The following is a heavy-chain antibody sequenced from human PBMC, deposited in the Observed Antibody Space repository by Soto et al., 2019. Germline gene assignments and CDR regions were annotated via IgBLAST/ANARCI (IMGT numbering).Heavy chain of an antibody. V-gene: IGHV3-48*03. J-gene: IGHJ6*02. CDR1: GFTFSSFD. Sequence: EVQLVESGGGLVQPGGSLRLSCAASGFTFSSFDMNWVRQAPGKGLEWVSFSGSIGSTIYYADSVKGRFTISRDNAKNSLYLQMNSLRAEDTAVYYCARNYHMDVWGQGTTVTVSS. CDR3: ARNYHMDV. CDR2: SGSIGSTI.